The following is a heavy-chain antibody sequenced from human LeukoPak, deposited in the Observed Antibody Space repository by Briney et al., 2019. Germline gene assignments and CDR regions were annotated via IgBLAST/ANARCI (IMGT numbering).Heavy chain of an antibody. D-gene: IGHD3-22*01. CDR2: INHSGST. J-gene: IGHJ4*02. CDR3: ARGYDSSGYYPDVY. V-gene: IGHV4-34*01. Sequence: SETLSLTCAVYGGSFSGCYWSWIRQPPGKGLEWIGEINHSGSTNYNPSLKSRVTISVDTSKNQFSLKLSSVTAADTAVYYCARGYDSSGYYPDVYWGQGTLVTVSS. CDR1: GGSFSGCY.